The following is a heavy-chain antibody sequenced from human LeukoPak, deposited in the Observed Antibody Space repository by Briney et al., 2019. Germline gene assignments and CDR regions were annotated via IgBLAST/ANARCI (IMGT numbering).Heavy chain of an antibody. D-gene: IGHD2-2*01. CDR3: ARGICSSTSCPDDAFDI. CDR1: GLIVSSNY. J-gene: IGHJ3*02. CDR2: IYSDGYT. Sequence: GGSLRLSCAVSGLIVSSNYMSWVRQAPGKGLEWVSTIYSDGYTYYAGSVKGRFTISRDNSKNTLYLQMNSLRAEDTAVYYCARGICSSTSCPDDAFDIWGQGTMVTVSS. V-gene: IGHV3-66*02.